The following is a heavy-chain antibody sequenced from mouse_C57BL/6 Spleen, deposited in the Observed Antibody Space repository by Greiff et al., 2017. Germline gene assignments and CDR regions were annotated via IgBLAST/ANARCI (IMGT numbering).Heavy chain of an antibody. CDR3: TREPNYYGRSHWYFDV. J-gene: IGHJ1*03. V-gene: IGHV5-9-1*02. D-gene: IGHD1-1*01. Sequence: EVKLMESGEGLVKPGGSLKLSCAASGFTFSSYAMSWVRQTPEKRLEWVAYISSGGDYIYYADTVKGRFTISRDNARNTLYLQMSSLKSENTTMYYCTREPNYYGRSHWYFDVWGTGTTVTVSS. CDR1: GFTFSSYA. CDR2: ISSGGDYI.